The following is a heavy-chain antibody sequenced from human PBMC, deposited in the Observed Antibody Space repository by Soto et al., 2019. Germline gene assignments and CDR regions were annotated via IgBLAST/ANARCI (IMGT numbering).Heavy chain of an antibody. Sequence: ASVKVSCKASGYTFTSYGISWVRQAPGQGLEWMGWISAYNGNTNYAQKLQGRVTMTTDTSTSTAYMELRSLRSDDTAVYYCARGLKADYYDSSGYYGHYFDYWGQGTLVTVSS. V-gene: IGHV1-18*01. CDR1: GYTFTSYG. D-gene: IGHD3-22*01. CDR2: ISAYNGNT. CDR3: ARGLKADYYDSSGYYGHYFDY. J-gene: IGHJ4*02.